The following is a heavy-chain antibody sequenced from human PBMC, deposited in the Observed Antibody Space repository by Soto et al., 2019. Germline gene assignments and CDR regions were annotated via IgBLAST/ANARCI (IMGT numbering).Heavy chain of an antibody. D-gene: IGHD2-8*01. J-gene: IGHJ6*02. V-gene: IGHV1-69*13. CDR3: ARSQYCTNGVCSLVDYYCYYYGIDV. Sequence: ASVKVSCKTSGGTFSSYAISWVRQAPGQGLEWMGGLIPIFGTANYAQKFQGRVTITADESTSTAYMELSSLRSEDTAVYYCARSQYCTNGVCSLVDYYCYYYGIDVWGQGTTVTVSS. CDR1: GGTFSSYA. CDR2: LIPIFGTA.